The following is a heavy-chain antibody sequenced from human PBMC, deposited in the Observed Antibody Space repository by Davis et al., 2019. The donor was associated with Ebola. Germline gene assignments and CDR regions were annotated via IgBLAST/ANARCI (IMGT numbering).Heavy chain of an antibody. D-gene: IGHD3-3*01. CDR1: GGPFSGYY. V-gene: IGHV4-34*01. CDR2: INHSGST. J-gene: IGHJ4*02. Sequence: MPSETLSLTCAVYGGPFSGYYWSWIRQPPGKGLEWIGEINHSGSTNYNPSLKSRVTISVDTSKNQFSLKLSSVTAADTAVYYCARAGDFWSGWSQWGQGTLVTVSS. CDR3: ARAGDFWSGWSQ.